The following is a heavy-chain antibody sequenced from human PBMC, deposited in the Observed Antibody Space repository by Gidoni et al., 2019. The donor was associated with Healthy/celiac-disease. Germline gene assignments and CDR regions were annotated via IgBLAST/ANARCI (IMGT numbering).Heavy chain of an antibody. Sequence: QVQLVETGGGVVRPGRSLRLSCPASGCTCSRYARHGVRQAPGKWLGWVAVLSDDGSNQYYADSVKGRFTFSRDNSKNTLYLQMNSLRAEDTAVYYCARALWFWAQGTLVTVSS. J-gene: IGHJ4*02. CDR2: LSDDGSNQ. CDR1: GCTCSRYA. D-gene: IGHD5-18*01. V-gene: IGHV3-30-3*01. CDR3: ARALWF.